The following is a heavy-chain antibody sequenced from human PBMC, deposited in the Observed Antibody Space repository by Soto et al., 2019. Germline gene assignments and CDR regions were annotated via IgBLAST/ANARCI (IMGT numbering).Heavy chain of an antibody. D-gene: IGHD1-1*01. CDR3: AKAGHQSVRAGYYYYGMDV. V-gene: IGHV3-23*01. J-gene: IGHJ6*02. CDR1: GFTFSSYA. Sequence: PGGSLRLSCAASGFTFSSYAMSWVRQAPGKGLEWVSAISGSGGSTYYADSVKGRFTISRDNPKSTVYLQMNRLGAEGPAVYYCAKAGHQSVRAGYYYYGMDVWGQGTTVTVSS. CDR2: ISGSGGST.